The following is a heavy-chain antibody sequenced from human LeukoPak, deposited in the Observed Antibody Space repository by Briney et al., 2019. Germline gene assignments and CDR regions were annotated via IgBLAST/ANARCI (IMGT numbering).Heavy chain of an antibody. J-gene: IGHJ6*02. D-gene: IGHD3-22*01. V-gene: IGHV1-69*13. CDR3: ARRSSGYYYYYYGMDV. CDR1: GGTFSSYA. CDR2: IIPIFGTA. Sequence: SVKVSCKASGGTFSSYAISWVRQAPGQGLEWMGGIIPIFGTANYALKFQGRVTITADESTSTAYMELSSLRSEDTAVYYCARRSSGYYYYYYGMDVWGQGTTVTVSS.